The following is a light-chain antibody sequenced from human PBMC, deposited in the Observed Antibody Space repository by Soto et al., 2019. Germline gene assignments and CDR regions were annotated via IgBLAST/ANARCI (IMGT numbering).Light chain of an antibody. CDR1: QTISSW. Sequence: DIQMTQSPSTLSGSVGDRVTITCRASQTISSWLAWYQQKPGKAPKLLIYAASTLENGVPTRFSGTGSETEFTLTVSSLQPDDSATYYCQQYNDYITFGQGTRLE. CDR3: QQYNDYIT. CDR2: AAS. V-gene: IGKV1-5*01. J-gene: IGKJ5*01.